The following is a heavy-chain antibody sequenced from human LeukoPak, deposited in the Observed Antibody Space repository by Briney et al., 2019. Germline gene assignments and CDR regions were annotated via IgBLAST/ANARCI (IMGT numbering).Heavy chain of an antibody. CDR1: GGSISSGDYY. CDR2: IYYSGRT. Sequence: SETLSLTCTVSGGSISSGDYYWSWIRQPPGKGLEWIGYIYYSGRTYYNPSLKSRVTISVDTSKNQFSLKLSSVTAADTAVYYCARALRVVLFDPWGQGTLVTVSS. V-gene: IGHV4-30-4*08. CDR3: ARALRVVLFDP. J-gene: IGHJ5*02. D-gene: IGHD2-15*01.